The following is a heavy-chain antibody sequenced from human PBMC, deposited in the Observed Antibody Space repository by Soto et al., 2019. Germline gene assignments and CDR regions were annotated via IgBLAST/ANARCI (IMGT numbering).Heavy chain of an antibody. CDR3: ARVHLSGRYWFDX. J-gene: IGHJ5*02. V-gene: IGHV4-4*07. D-gene: IGHD1-26*01. CDR1: GGSISSYY. CDR2: IYTSGST. Sequence: SETLSLTCTVSGGSISSYYWSWIRQPAGKGLEWIWRIYTSGSTNSNPSLKSRVTMSVETSKKQFSLKLSSVTAADTAVYYCARVHLSGRYWFDXWGQVTLVTVSX.